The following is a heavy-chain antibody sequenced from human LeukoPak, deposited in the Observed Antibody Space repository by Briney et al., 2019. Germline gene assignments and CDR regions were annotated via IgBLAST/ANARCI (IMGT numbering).Heavy chain of an antibody. CDR1: VYTFPDYY. V-gene: IGHV1-2*02. CDR3: VRANTKDHDY. J-gene: IGHJ4*02. Sequence: ASVKVSCQASVYTFPDYYLHWVRQAPGQGLEWMGWISPGSGGTTYAQKFQGRFTMTRDTSISTAYMELSRLRSDDTAVYFCVRANTKDHDYWGQGTLVTVSS. CDR2: ISPGSGGT. D-gene: IGHD1/OR15-1a*01.